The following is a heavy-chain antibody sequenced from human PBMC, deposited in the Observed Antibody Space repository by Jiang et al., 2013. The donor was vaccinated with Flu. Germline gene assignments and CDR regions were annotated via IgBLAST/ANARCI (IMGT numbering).Heavy chain of an antibody. D-gene: IGHD1-1*01. CDR2: INSDGSST. J-gene: IGHJ4*02. V-gene: IGHV3-74*01. Sequence: ASGFTFSSYWMHWVRQAPGKGLVWVSRINSDGSSTSYADSVKGRFTISRDNAKNTLYLQMNSLRAEDTAVYYCARKGTGTTKESYFDYWGQGTLVTVSS. CDR3: ARKGTGTTKESYFDY. CDR1: GFTFSSYW.